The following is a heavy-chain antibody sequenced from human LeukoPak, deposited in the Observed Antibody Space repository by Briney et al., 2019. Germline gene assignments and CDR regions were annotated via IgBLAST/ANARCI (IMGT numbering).Heavy chain of an antibody. CDR1: GFTFSSYA. D-gene: IGHD1-26*01. Sequence: GGSLRLSCAASGFTFSSYAMSWVRQAPGKGLEWVSAISGSGGSTYYADSVKGRFTISRDNSKNTLYLQMNSLRAEDTAVYYCAKVRPVVGASYEYYFDYWGQGTLVTVSS. J-gene: IGHJ4*02. CDR2: ISGSGGST. CDR3: AKVRPVVGASYEYYFDY. V-gene: IGHV3-23*01.